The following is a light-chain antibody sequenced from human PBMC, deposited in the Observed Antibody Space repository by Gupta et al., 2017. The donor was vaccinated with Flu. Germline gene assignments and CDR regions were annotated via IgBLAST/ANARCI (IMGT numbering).Light chain of an antibody. CDR1: RSVSSSY. CDR2: GAS. J-gene: IGKJ1*01. Sequence: GTLSLSPGERATLSCRASRSVSSSYLAWYQQKPGQAPRLLIYGASSRATGIPDRFSGSGSGTDFTLTISRLEPEDFAVYYCQQYGSSPGTFGQGTKVEIK. V-gene: IGKV3-20*01. CDR3: QQYGSSPGT.